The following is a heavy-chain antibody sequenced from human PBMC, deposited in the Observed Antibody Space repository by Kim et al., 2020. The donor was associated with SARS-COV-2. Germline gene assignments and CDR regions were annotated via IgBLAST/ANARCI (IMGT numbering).Heavy chain of an antibody. Sequence: SETLSLTCTVSGGSISSSSYYWGWIRQPPGKGLEWIGSIYYSGSTYYNPSLKSRVTISVDTSKNQFSLKLSSVTAADTAVYYCARHGGDSSGWYYFDYWG. V-gene: IGHV4-39*01. CDR3: ARHGGDSSGWYYFDY. D-gene: IGHD6-19*01. J-gene: IGHJ4*01. CDR2: IYYSGST. CDR1: GGSISSSSYY.